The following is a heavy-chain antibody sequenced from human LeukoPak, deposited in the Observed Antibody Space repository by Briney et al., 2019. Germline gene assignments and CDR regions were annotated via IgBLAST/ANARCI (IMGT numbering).Heavy chain of an antibody. CDR1: GFTFSRYS. J-gene: IGHJ4*02. CDR2: ISSSSSYI. D-gene: IGHD4-17*01. V-gene: IGHV3-21*01. CDR3: ARGGDYVPDYFDY. Sequence: GGSLRPSCAASGFTFSRYSMNWVRQAPGKGLEWVSSISSSSSYIYYADSVKGRFTISRDNAKNSLYLQMNSLRAEDTAVYYCARGGDYVPDYFDYWGQGTLVTVSS.